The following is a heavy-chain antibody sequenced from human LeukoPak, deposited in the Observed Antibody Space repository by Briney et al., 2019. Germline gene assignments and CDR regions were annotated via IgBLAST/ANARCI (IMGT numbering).Heavy chain of an antibody. J-gene: IGHJ5*02. CDR3: ASGAISSGAYGSWFDP. Sequence: PSETLSLTCAVSGGSISSGGYSWSWIRQPPGKGLEWIGYIYHSGSTYYNPSLKSRVTISVDTSKNQFSLKLSSVTAADTAVYYCASGAISSGAYGSWFDPWGQGTLVTVSS. D-gene: IGHD3-22*01. CDR1: GGSISSGGYS. CDR2: IYHSGST. V-gene: IGHV4-30-2*01.